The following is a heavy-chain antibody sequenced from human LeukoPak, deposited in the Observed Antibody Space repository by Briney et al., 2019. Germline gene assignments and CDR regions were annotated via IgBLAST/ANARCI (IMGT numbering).Heavy chain of an antibody. D-gene: IGHD6-13*01. J-gene: IGHJ4*02. Sequence: GGSLRLSCAASGFTFSSYSMNWVRQAPGKGLEWVSYISSSSSTIYYADSVKGRFTISRDNAKNSLYLQMNSLRDEDTAVYYCARWYSSSWYDYFDFWGQGTLVAVSS. CDR3: ARWYSSSWYDYFDF. CDR2: ISSSSSTI. CDR1: GFTFSSYS. V-gene: IGHV3-48*02.